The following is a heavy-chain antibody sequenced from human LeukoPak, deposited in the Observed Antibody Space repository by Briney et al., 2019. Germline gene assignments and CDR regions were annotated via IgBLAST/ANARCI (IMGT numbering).Heavy chain of an antibody. D-gene: IGHD6-13*01. CDR3: ARDGRAAAGIDY. CDR2: IYYSGST. Sequence: SETLSLTCTVSGGSISSYYWSWIRQPPGKGLEWIGYIYYSGSTNYNPSLKSRVTISVDTSKNQFSLKLSSVTAADTAVYYCARDGRAAAGIDYWGQGTLATVSS. J-gene: IGHJ4*02. V-gene: IGHV4-59*01. CDR1: GGSISSYY.